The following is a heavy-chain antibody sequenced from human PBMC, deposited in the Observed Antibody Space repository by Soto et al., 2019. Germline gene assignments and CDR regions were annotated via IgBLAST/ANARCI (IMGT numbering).Heavy chain of an antibody. Sequence: GGSLRLSCAASGFTFSSYAMHWVRQAPGKGLEWVAVISYDGSNKYYADSVKGRFTISRDNSKNTLYLQMNSLRAEDTAVYYCAKVLGVMEQWLPRASTDYWGQGTLVTVSS. D-gene: IGHD6-19*01. CDR1: GFTFSSYA. V-gene: IGHV3-30-3*01. J-gene: IGHJ4*02. CDR3: AKVLGVMEQWLPRASTDY. CDR2: ISYDGSNK.